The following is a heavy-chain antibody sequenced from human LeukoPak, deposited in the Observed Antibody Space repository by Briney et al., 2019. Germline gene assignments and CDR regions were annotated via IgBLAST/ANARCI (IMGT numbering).Heavy chain of an antibody. CDR1: GGTFSSNT. CDR2: IIPILGIA. Sequence: GASVKVSCKXSGGTFSSNTISWVRQAPRQGLEWMGRIIPILGIANYSQKFQGRVTITADKSTSTAYMELSSLRSEDTAVHYCAREDYHASYYMDVWGKGATVTVSS. D-gene: IGHD4-11*01. J-gene: IGHJ6*03. V-gene: IGHV1-69*04. CDR3: AREDYHASYYMDV.